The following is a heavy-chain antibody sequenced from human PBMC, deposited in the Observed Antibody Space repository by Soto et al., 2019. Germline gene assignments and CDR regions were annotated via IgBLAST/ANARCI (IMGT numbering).Heavy chain of an antibody. Sequence: GASVKVSCKASGYTFTSYDINWVRQATGQGLEWMGWMNPNSGNTGYAQKFQGGVTMTRNTSISTAYMELSSLRSEDTAVYYCACSRTAAPHPRPAFDIWGQGTMVTVSS. CDR3: ACSRTAAPHPRPAFDI. J-gene: IGHJ3*02. CDR1: GYTFTSYD. D-gene: IGHD6-13*01. CDR2: MNPNSGNT. V-gene: IGHV1-8*01.